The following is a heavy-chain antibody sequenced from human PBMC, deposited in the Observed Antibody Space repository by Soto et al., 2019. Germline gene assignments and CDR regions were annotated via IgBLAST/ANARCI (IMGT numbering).Heavy chain of an antibody. D-gene: IGHD2-2*01. CDR2: IYHIGGT. CDR3: ARSNYCSSTSCHSSH. Sequence: QVQLQESGPGLVKPSETLSLTCAVSGGSISSSAWWTWVRQPPGKGLEWIGEIYHIGGTNYNPSLNSRVTISVDKSKNQFSLRLSSVAVAETAVYYCARSNYCSSTSCHSSHWGQGILVTVSS. J-gene: IGHJ4*02. CDR1: GGSISSSAW. V-gene: IGHV4-4*02.